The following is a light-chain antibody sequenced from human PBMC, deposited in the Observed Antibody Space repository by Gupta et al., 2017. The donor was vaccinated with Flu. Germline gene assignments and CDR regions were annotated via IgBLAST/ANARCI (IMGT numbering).Light chain of an antibody. V-gene: IGKV1-8*01. Sequence: ADRVTITCRASQGISSYLAWYQQKPGKAPKLLIYAASTLQSGVPSRFSGSGSGTDFTLTISCLQSEDFATYYCQQYYSYPWTFGQGTKVEIK. CDR1: QGISSY. CDR3: QQYYSYPWT. CDR2: AAS. J-gene: IGKJ1*01.